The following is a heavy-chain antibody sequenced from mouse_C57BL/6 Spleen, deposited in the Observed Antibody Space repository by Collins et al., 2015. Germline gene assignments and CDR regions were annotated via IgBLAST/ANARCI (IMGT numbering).Heavy chain of an antibody. D-gene: IGHD2-5*01. V-gene: IGHV6-3*01. CDR3: TGHSNYVGFSAMNY. CDR1: GFTFSNYW. Sequence: EVKLEESGGGLVQPGGSMKLSCVASGFTFSNYWMNWVRQSPEKGLEWVAQIRLKSDNYATHYAESVKGRFTISRDDSKSSVYLQMNNLRAEDTGIYYCTGHSNYVGFSAMNYWGQGTSVTVSS. CDR2: IRLKSDNYAT. J-gene: IGHJ4*01.